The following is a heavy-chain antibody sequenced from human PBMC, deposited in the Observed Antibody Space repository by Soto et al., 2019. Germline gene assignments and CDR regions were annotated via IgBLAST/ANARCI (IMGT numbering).Heavy chain of an antibody. D-gene: IGHD3-9*01. Sequence: QITLKESGPTLVKPTQTLTLTCTFSGFSLSTSGVGVGWIRQPPGKALEWLALIYWDDDKRYSPSLKSRLTINKDTTNNQVVLTITNMDPVDTATYYCAHMNPISILPIGINWFDPWGQGTLVTVSS. J-gene: IGHJ5*02. CDR1: GFSLSTSGVG. CDR3: AHMNPISILPIGINWFDP. V-gene: IGHV2-5*02. CDR2: IYWDDDK.